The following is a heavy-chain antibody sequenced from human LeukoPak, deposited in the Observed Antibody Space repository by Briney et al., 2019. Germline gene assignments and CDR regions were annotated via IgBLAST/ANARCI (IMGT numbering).Heavy chain of an antibody. V-gene: IGHV3-23*01. J-gene: IGHJ4*02. CDR1: GFSFSSYA. CDR3: AKVRYTSVCGPFVY. D-gene: IGHD6-19*01. CDR2: ISGSGGST. Sequence: GGSLRLSCAASGFSFSSYAMSWVRQAPGKGLEWVSGISGSGGSTYYADSVKGRFTISRDISKNTLYVQMNSLRAEDTAVYYCAKVRYTSVCGPFVYWGQGTMVTVSS.